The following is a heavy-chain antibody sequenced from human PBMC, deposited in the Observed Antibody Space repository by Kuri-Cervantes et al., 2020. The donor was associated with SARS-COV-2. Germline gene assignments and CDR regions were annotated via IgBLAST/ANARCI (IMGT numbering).Heavy chain of an antibody. Sequence: ASVKVSCKASGYTFKYYYIHWVRQAPGQGLEWMGWISAYNGNTNYAQKLQGRVTMTTDTSTSTAYMELRSLRSDDTAVYYCARAPIKDIVLMVYKPENYYYYGMDVWGQGTTVTVSS. D-gene: IGHD2-8*01. J-gene: IGHJ6*02. CDR2: ISAYNGNT. CDR3: ARAPIKDIVLMVYKPENYYYYGMDV. CDR1: GYTFKYYY. V-gene: IGHV1-18*01.